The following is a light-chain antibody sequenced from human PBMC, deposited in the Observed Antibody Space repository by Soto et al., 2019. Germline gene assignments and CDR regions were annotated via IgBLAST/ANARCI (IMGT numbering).Light chain of an antibody. J-gene: IGKJ2*01. CDR1: QSIRTY. V-gene: IGKV1-39*01. CDR3: QECYNSPYT. CDR2: AAS. Sequence: DFQMTQSPSSLSASVGASITITCRASQSIRTYLNWYQQKPGKPPKLLIYAASTLQTGVPSRFSGSGSETHFTLAISSLQPEDFATYYCQECYNSPYTFGQGTKVEIK.